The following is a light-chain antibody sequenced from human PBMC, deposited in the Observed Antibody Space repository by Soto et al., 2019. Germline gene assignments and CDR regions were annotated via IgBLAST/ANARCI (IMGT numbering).Light chain of an antibody. Sequence: DIQMTQAPSTLPASVGDRVTIICRASQSISNLFAWYQQKPGTAPKLLIYHASTLESGVPSRFSGSGSGTEFTLTISSLQPDDIATYYCQQYMSYSFGQGTKAAIK. J-gene: IGKJ1*01. V-gene: IGKV1-5*02. CDR2: HAS. CDR1: QSISNL. CDR3: QQYMSYS.